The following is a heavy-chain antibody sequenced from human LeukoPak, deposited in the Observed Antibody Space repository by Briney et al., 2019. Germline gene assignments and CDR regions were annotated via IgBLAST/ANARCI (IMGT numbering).Heavy chain of an antibody. CDR3: ARGYCSSTSCLPFDY. J-gene: IGHJ4*02. CDR1: GDSISSYY. V-gene: IGHV4-59*01. Sequence: SETLSLTCTVSGDSISSYYWSWIRQPPGKGLEWIGYIYYSGSTKYNPSLKSRVTISVDTSKNQFSLKLSSVTAADTAVYYCARGYCSSTSCLPFDYWGQGTLVTVSS. CDR2: IYYSGST. D-gene: IGHD2-2*01.